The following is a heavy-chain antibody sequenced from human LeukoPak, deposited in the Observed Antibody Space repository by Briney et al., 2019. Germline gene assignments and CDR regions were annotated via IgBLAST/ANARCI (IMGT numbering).Heavy chain of an antibody. CDR1: GYTFTSYY. CDR2: INPSGGST. Sequence: ASVKVSCKASGYTFTSYYMHWVRQAPGQGLEWMGIINPSGGSTSYAQKFQGRVTMTRDMSTSTVYMELSSLRSEDTAVYYCARDREDCSGGSCYSGDNWFDPWGQGTLVTVSS. J-gene: IGHJ5*02. D-gene: IGHD2-15*01. CDR3: ARDREDCSGGSCYSGDNWFDP. V-gene: IGHV1-46*01.